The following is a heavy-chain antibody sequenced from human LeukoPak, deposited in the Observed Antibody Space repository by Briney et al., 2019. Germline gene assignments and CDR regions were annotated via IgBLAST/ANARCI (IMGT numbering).Heavy chain of an antibody. V-gene: IGHV1-2*02. CDR3: ARDQGSGSYSAAGGGYWFDP. CDR2: INPNSGGT. J-gene: IGHJ5*02. CDR1: GYTFTGYY. D-gene: IGHD3-10*01. Sequence: EASVKVSCKASGYTFTGYYMHWVRQAPGQGLEWMGWINPNSGGTNYAQNFQGRVTMTRDTSISTAYMELSRLRSDDTAVYYCARDQGSGSYSAAGGGYWFDPWGQGTLVTVSS.